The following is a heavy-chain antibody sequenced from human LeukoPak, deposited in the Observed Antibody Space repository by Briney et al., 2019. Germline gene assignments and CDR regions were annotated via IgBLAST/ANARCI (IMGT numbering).Heavy chain of an antibody. J-gene: IGHJ4*02. CDR1: GFTFSTYR. V-gene: IGHV3-21*01. Sequence: GGSLRLSCAASGFTFSTYRMNWVRQAPGKGLEWVSSISNSSSYIYYADSVKGRFTISRDNANNSLYLQMNSLRAEDTALYYCARESHADTAMVNDYWGQGTLVTVSS. CDR2: ISNSSSYI. D-gene: IGHD5-18*01. CDR3: ARESHADTAMVNDY.